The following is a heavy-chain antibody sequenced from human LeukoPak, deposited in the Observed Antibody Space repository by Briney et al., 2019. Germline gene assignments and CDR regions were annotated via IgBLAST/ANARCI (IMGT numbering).Heavy chain of an antibody. J-gene: IGHJ3*02. Sequence: PSGTLSLTCAVSGGSISSSNWWSWVRQPPGKGLEWIGEIYHSGSTNYNPSLKSRVTISVDTSKNQFSLKLSSVTAADTAVYYCTDGSYPDAFDIWGQGTMVTVSS. CDR1: GGSISSSNW. D-gene: IGHD1-26*01. CDR3: TDGSYPDAFDI. CDR2: IYHSGST. V-gene: IGHV4-4*02.